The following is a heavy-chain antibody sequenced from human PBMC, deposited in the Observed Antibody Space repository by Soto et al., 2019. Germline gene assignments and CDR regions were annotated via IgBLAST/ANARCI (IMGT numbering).Heavy chain of an antibody. CDR3: AREGPTPNFDH. CDR2: IKQDGGEK. CDR1: GFSFSGNW. V-gene: IGHV3-7*01. Sequence: GGSLRLSCVGSGFSFSGNWMNWVRQAPGKGLEWVANIKQDGGEKYYVDSVKGRFIISRDNARNTLYLQMSFLRVEDTAIYYCAREGPTPNFDHWGEGTPVTVSS. J-gene: IGHJ4*02.